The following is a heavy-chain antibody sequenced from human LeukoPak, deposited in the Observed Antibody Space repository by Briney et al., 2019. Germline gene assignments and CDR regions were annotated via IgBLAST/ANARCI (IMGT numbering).Heavy chain of an antibody. CDR3: ARGCGDFWSGPEWFDP. CDR1: GGSFSGYY. CDR2: INNSGST. Sequence: SETLSLTCAVYGGSFSGYYWSWSRHRPRKGLEWVGEINNSGSTNYHPSLKRPVTISVDTSKNQFSLTLSSVTAADTAVYYCARGCGDFWSGPEWFDPWGEGTLVTVSS. D-gene: IGHD3-3*01. V-gene: IGHV4-34*01. J-gene: IGHJ5*02.